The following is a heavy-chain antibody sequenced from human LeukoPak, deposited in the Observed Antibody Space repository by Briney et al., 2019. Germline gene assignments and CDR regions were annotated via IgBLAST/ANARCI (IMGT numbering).Heavy chain of an antibody. Sequence: PGGSLRLSCAASGFTFSSYSMNWVRQAPGKGLEWVSSIVSSGRYIYYADSLKGRFTISRDNAKNSLYLQMNSLRAEDTAVYYCARVDNWNDVPIDYWGQGTLVTVSS. CDR2: IVSSGRYI. V-gene: IGHV3-21*01. CDR3: ARVDNWNDVPIDY. CDR1: GFTFSSYS. D-gene: IGHD1-1*01. J-gene: IGHJ4*02.